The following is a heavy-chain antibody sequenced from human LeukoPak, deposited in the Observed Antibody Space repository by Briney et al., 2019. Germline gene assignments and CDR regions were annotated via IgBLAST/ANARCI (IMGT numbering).Heavy chain of an antibody. CDR3: ARVMGDSSAEFDY. V-gene: IGHV4-59*01. J-gene: IGHJ4*02. CDR2: IYYSGST. Sequence: PSETLSLTCTVSGGSISSYYWSWIRQPPGKGLEWIGYIYYSGSTNYNPSLKSRVTISVDTSKNQFSLKLSSVTAADTAVYYCARVMGDSSAEFDYWGQGTLVTVSS. D-gene: IGHD3-22*01. CDR1: GGSISSYY.